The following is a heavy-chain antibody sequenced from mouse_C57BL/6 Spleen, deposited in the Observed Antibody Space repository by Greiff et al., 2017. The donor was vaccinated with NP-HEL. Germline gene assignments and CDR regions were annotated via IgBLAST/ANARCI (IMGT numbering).Heavy chain of an antibody. D-gene: IGHD2-1*01. CDR1: GYSFTGYY. CDR3: ADGNYQAWFAY. Sequence: VQLQQSGPELVKPGASVKISCKASGYSFTGYYMNWVKQSPEKSLEWIGEINPSTGGTTYNQKFKAKATLTVDKSSSTAYMQLKSLTSEDSAVYYCADGNYQAWFAYWGQGTLVTVSA. V-gene: IGHV1-42*01. J-gene: IGHJ3*01. CDR2: INPSTGGT.